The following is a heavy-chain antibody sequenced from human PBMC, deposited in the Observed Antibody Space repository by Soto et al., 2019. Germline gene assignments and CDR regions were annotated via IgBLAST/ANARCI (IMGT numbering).Heavy chain of an antibody. CDR1: GYTFTSNG. V-gene: IGHV1-2*04. CDR3: AVGSSCSGGSCYSQGEYYYYGMDV. CDR2: INPNSGGT. J-gene: IGHJ6*02. D-gene: IGHD2-15*01. Sequence: ASVKVSCKASGYTFTSNGISWVRQAPRQGLEWMGWINPNSGGTNYAQKFQGWVTMTRDTSISTAYMELSRLRSDDTAVYYCAVGSSCSGGSCYSQGEYYYYGMDVWGQGTTVTVSS.